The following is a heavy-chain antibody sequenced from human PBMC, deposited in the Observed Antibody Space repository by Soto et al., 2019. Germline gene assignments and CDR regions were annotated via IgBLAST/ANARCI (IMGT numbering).Heavy chain of an antibody. V-gene: IGHV2-70*01. Sequence: SGPTLVNPTQTLTLTCTFSGFSLSTSAMCVTWIRQPPGKALEWLALVDWDDDKYYSTTLRTRLTISKDTSKNQVVLTMTDMDPVDTATYYCARIQGTRMAPSDYWGKGTLVTVSS. CDR1: GFSLSTSAMC. J-gene: IGHJ4*02. CDR3: ARIQGTRMAPSDY. CDR2: VDWDDDK. D-gene: IGHD1-1*01.